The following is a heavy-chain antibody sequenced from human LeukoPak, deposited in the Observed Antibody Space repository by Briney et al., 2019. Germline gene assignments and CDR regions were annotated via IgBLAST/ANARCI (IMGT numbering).Heavy chain of an antibody. CDR1: GFTFSSYG. CDR2: IKQDGSEK. D-gene: IGHD3-22*01. CDR3: ATYYDSSSYYDAFDI. J-gene: IGHJ3*02. V-gene: IGHV3-7*01. Sequence: GGSLRLSCAASGFTFSSYGMSWVRQAPGKGLEWVANIKQDGSEKYYVDSVKGRFTISRDNAKNSLYLQMNSLRAEDTAVYYCATYYDSSSYYDAFDIWGQGTLVTVSS.